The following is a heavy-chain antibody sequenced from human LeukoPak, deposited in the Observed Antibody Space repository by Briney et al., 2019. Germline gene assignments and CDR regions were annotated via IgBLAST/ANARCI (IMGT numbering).Heavy chain of an antibody. CDR1: GFTFSSYG. Sequence: QTGGTLRLSCAASGFTFSSYGMSWVRQAPGKGLEWVSAISGSGGSTYYADSVKGRFTISRDNSKNTLYLQMNSLRAEDTAVYYCAKTWIQLWLSWDYWGQGTLVTVSS. D-gene: IGHD5-18*01. CDR2: ISGSGGST. CDR3: AKTWIQLWLSWDY. V-gene: IGHV3-23*01. J-gene: IGHJ4*02.